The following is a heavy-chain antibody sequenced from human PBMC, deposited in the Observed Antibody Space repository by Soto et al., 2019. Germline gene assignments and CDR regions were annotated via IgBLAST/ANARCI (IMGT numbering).Heavy chain of an antibody. CDR2: ISGSGGST. CDR3: AKDRALYSSGWYVNDY. J-gene: IGHJ4*02. D-gene: IGHD6-19*01. Sequence: PGGSLRLSCAASGFTFSSYAMSWVRQAPGKGLEWVSAISGSGGSTYYADSVKGRFTISRDNSKNTLYLQMNSLRAEDTAVYYCAKDRALYSSGWYVNDYWGQGTLVTVSS. V-gene: IGHV3-23*01. CDR1: GFTFSSYA.